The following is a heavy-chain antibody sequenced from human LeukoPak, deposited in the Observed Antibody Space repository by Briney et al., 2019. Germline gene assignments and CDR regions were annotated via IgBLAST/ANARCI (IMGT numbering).Heavy chain of an antibody. CDR2: ISGSGGGT. V-gene: IGHV3-23*01. CDR1: GFDFSYYG. Sequence: GGSLRLSWGAAGFDFSYYGMTWVRQAPGKGLEWVSVISGSGGGTYYADSVKGRFTISRDNSKNTQYLQLNSLRAEDTAVYYCAKGGYGREPFDVWGQGTTVIVSS. J-gene: IGHJ3*01. CDR3: AKGGYGREPFDV. D-gene: IGHD5-18*01.